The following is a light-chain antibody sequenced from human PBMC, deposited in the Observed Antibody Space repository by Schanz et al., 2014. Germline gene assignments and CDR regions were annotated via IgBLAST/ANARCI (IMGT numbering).Light chain of an antibody. CDR3: SSYAGSNTLV. V-gene: IGLV2-8*01. Sequence: QSALAQPASVSGSPGQSITISCTGTSSDFGVYNYVSWYQQHPGKAPKVMIYDVSNRPSGVPDRFSGSKSGNSASLTVSGLQAEDEADYYCSSYAGSNTLVFGGGTKLTVL. CDR2: DVS. J-gene: IGLJ3*02. CDR1: SSDFGVYNY.